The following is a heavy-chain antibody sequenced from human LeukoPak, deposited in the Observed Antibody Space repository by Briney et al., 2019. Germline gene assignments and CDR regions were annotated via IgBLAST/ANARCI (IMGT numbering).Heavy chain of an antibody. CDR1: GYSISSGYY. J-gene: IGHJ4*02. Sequence: SETLSLTCAVSGYSISSGYYWGWIRQPPGKGLEWIGSIYHSGSTYYNPSLKSRVTISVDTPKNQFSLKLSSVTAADTAVYYCATAYYDFWSGPLAAFDYWGQGTLVTVSS. CDR2: IYHSGST. V-gene: IGHV4-38-2*01. CDR3: ATAYYDFWSGPLAAFDY. D-gene: IGHD3-3*01.